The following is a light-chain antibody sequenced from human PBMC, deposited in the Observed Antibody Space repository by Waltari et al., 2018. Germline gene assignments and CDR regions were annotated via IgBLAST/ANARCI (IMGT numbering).Light chain of an antibody. V-gene: IGKV1-39*01. CDR2: AAS. CDR1: HSISTY. CDR3: QQSYSTLSFT. Sequence: DIQMTQSPSSLSASVGDRVTITCRASHSISTYFNWDQQNPGEAPKLLIYAASSLQSGVPSRFSGSGSGTDFTLTISSLQPEDFATYYCQQSYSTLSFTFGPGTKVDIK. J-gene: IGKJ3*01.